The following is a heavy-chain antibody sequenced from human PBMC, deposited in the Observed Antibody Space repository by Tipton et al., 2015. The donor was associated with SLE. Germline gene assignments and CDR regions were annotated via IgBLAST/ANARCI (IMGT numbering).Heavy chain of an antibody. V-gene: IGHV1-18*01. Sequence: QVQLVQSGAEVKKPGASVRVSCSGYGFTFNIYGFTWVRQAPGQGLEWMGWISAYNGHTNYAQNLQGRVIMTTDPSTNTAYMELRSLTSDDTAISYCAREGARLDYSSSSHFYYYGMDVWGQGTSVTVS. CDR1: GFTFNIYG. D-gene: IGHD6-6*01. J-gene: IGHJ6*02. CDR3: AREGARLDYSSSSHFYYYGMDV. CDR2: ISAYNGHT.